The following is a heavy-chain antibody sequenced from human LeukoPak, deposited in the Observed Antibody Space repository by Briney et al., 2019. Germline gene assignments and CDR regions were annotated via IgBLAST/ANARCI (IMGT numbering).Heavy chain of an antibody. CDR1: GGSVSSGTYF. V-gene: IGHV4-61*01. CDR3: ARWGTY. J-gene: IGHJ4*02. D-gene: IGHD7-27*01. CDR2: IHYSVTT. Sequence: PSETLSLTCTVSGGSVSSGTYFWTWVRQPPGKGLEWIGHIHYSVTTNYNPSLKSRVTMSLDTSKNQFSLKLTSVTAADTAIYFCARWGTYWGQGILVTVSS.